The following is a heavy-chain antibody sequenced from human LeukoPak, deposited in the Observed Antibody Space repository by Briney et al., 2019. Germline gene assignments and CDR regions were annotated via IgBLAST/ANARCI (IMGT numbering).Heavy chain of an antibody. D-gene: IGHD6-19*01. J-gene: IGHJ6*02. V-gene: IGHV4-61*02. CDR3: ASYIAVAARYYYGMDV. Sequence: SRTLSLTCTVAGGSISSGSYWWTWIRQPAGTGLEWIGRIYSSGKTNYNSSLMSRVTISLDTSKNQFSLKLSSVTAADTAVYYCASYIAVAARYYYGMDVWGQGTTVTVSS. CDR1: GGSISSGSYW. CDR2: IYSSGKT.